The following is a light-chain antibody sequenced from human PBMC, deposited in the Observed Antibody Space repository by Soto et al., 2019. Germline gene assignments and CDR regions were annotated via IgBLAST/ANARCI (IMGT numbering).Light chain of an antibody. V-gene: IGKV1-39*01. CDR1: QSISSY. CDR3: QQSYSTRPIT. CDR2: AAS. Sequence: DIQMTQSPSSLSASVGYRFTITCRASQSISSYLNWYQHKPGKAPKLLIYAASSLQSGVPSRFSGSGSGTDFTLTISSLQPEDFATYYCQQSYSTRPITFGQGTRREIK. J-gene: IGKJ5*01.